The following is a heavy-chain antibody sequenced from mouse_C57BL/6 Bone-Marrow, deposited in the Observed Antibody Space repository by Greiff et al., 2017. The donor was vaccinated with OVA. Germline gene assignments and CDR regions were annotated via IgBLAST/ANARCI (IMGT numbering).Heavy chain of an antibody. J-gene: IGHJ2*01. Sequence: VQLQQSGAELARPGASVKMSCKASGYTFTSYTMHWVKQRPGQGLEWIGYINPSSGYTKYNQKFKDKATLTADKSSSTAYMQLSSLTSEDSAVHYCARSGYFDYWGQGTTLTVSS. V-gene: IGHV1-4*01. D-gene: IGHD3-2*02. CDR2: INPSSGYT. CDR1: GYTFTSYT. CDR3: ARSGYFDY.